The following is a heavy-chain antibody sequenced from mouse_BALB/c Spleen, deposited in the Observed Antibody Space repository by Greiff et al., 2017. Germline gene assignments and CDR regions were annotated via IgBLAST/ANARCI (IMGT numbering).Heavy chain of an antibody. J-gene: IGHJ1*01. CDR3: ARVITTATDWYFDV. D-gene: IGHD1-2*01. CDR2: ISNLAYSI. Sequence: DVQLVESGGGLVQPGGSRKLSCAASGFTFSDYGMAWVRQAPGKGPEWVAFISNLAYSIYYADTVTGRFTISRENAKNTLYLEMSSLRSEDTAMYYCARVITTATDWYFDVWGAGTTVTVSS. CDR1: GFTFSDYG. V-gene: IGHV5-15*02.